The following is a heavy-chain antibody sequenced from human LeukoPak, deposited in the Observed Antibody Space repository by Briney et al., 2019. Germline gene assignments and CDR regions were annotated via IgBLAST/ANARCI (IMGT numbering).Heavy chain of an antibody. V-gene: IGHV4-59*01. CDR1: GGAISSYC. Sequence: PSETLSLTCTVSGGAISSYCWSWIRQPPGKGLEWIGHVSYSGSTNYNPSLKSRVTISVDTSKNQFSLKLTSVTAADTAMYYCARVPRGDYYYGMDVWGQGTTVTVSS. CDR2: VSYSGST. J-gene: IGHJ6*02. CDR3: ARVPRGDYYYGMDV. D-gene: IGHD3-10*01.